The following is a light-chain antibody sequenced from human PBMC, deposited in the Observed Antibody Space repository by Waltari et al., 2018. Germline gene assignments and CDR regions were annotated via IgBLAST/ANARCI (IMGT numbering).Light chain of an antibody. J-gene: IGLJ3*02. Sequence: QLVLTQSPSASASLGASVKLTCTPSSGHTTNIIAWLQQKPEKGPRYLMKVNSDGSHNKGVEIPDRLSGSSSGAERYLTISSLQSEDEDDYYCQTGGHGTWVFGGGTRLTVL. CDR1: SGHTTNI. CDR2: VNSDGSH. CDR3: QTGGHGTWV. V-gene: IGLV4-69*01.